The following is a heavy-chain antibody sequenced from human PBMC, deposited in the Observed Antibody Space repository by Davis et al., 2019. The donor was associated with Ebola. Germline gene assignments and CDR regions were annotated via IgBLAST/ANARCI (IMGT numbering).Heavy chain of an antibody. V-gene: IGHV1-2*06. CDR2: MNPHSGGT. J-gene: IGHJ6*04. CDR1: GYTFTGYH. Sequence: AASVKVSCKASGYTFTGYHMHWVRQALGQGLEWMGRMNPHSGGTNYAQKLQGRVTMTTDTSTSTAYMELRSLRSDDTAVYYCARDLVPAESLYYYGMDVWGKGTTVTVSS. D-gene: IGHD2-2*01. CDR3: ARDLVPAESLYYYGMDV.